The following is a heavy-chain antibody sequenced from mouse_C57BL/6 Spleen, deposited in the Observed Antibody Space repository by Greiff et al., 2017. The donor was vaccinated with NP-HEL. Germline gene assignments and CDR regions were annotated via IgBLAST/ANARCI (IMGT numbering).Heavy chain of an antibody. CDR1: GFTFSSYA. CDR3: TRPYDGYYWFAY. J-gene: IGHJ3*01. V-gene: IGHV5-9-1*02. D-gene: IGHD2-3*01. CDR2: ISSGGDYI. Sequence: EVKLVESGEGLVKPGGSLKLSCAASGFTFSSYAMSWVRQTPEKRLEWVAYISSGGDYIYYADTVKGRFTISRDNARNTLYLQMSSLKSEDTAMYYCTRPYDGYYWFAYWGQGTLVTVSA.